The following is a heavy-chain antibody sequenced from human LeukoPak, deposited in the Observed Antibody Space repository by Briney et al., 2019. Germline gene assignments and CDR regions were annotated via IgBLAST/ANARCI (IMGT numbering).Heavy chain of an antibody. D-gene: IGHD2-8*01. J-gene: IGHJ4*02. V-gene: IGHV3-53*01. CDR1: GFTVSNSY. Sequence: GGSLRLSCAVSGFTVSNSYMTWVRQAPGKGLEWVSVIYSGGDTYYTDSVKGRFTISRDNSKNTLYLQMNSLRAEDTAVYYCAREGVSYYFDYWDQGTLVTVSS. CDR2: IYSGGDT. CDR3: AREGVSYYFDY.